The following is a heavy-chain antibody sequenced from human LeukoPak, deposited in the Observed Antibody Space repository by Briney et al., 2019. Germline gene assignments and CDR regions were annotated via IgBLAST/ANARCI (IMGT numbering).Heavy chain of an antibody. Sequence: ASVKVSCKVSGYTLTELSTHWVRQAPGKGLERMGGFDPEDGETIYAQKFQGRVTMTEDTSTDTAYMELSSLRSEDTAVYYCATTYYYDSSGYDAFDIWGQGTMVTVSS. CDR3: ATTYYYDSSGYDAFDI. D-gene: IGHD3-22*01. V-gene: IGHV1-24*01. CDR1: GYTLTELS. J-gene: IGHJ3*02. CDR2: FDPEDGET.